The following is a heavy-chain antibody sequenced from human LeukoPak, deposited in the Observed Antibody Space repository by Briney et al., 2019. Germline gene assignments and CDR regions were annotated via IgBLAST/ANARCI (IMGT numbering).Heavy chain of an antibody. J-gene: IGHJ3*02. CDR1: GYTFTSYA. CDR3: ARRPQTLYYYDSSGYSPGAFDI. D-gene: IGHD3-22*01. Sequence: ASVKVSCKASGYTFTSYAMNWVRQAPGQGLEWMGWINTNTGNPTYAQGFTGRFVFSLDTSVSTAYLQISSLKAEDTAVYYCARRPQTLYYYDSSGYSPGAFDIWGQGTMVTVSS. CDR2: INTNTGNP. V-gene: IGHV7-4-1*02.